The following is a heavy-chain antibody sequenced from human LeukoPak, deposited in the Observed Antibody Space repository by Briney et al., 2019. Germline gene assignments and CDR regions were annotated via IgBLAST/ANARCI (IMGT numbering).Heavy chain of an antibody. Sequence: GGSLRLSCAASGFTFSSFDMHWVRQPTGQGLEWVSTIGTARDTYYPGSVEGRFTLSRDNAKNSLYLQMNSLTAGGTAVYYCARGPPRGKYYYMDVWGKGTTVTVSS. CDR2: IGTARDT. CDR3: ARGPPRGKYYYMDV. V-gene: IGHV3-13*01. J-gene: IGHJ6*03. CDR1: GFTFSSFD. D-gene: IGHD1-1*01.